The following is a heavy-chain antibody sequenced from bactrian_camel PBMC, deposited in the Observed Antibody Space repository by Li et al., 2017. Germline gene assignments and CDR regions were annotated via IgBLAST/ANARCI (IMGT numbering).Heavy chain of an antibody. J-gene: IGHJ4*01. D-gene: IGHD2*01. Sequence: HVQLVESGGGSVQAGGSLTLSCTASESTYRSICMAWFRQAPGSQRETVATVDSKGVTKVAGSVKGRFTLSKDNAKNVLTLRMDNLKPEDTALYTCAAEDQAPWDMEWICNYNSWGQGTQVTVS. CDR3: AAEDQAPWDMEWICNYNS. V-gene: IGHV3S53*01. CDR2: VDSKGVT. CDR1: ESTYRSIC.